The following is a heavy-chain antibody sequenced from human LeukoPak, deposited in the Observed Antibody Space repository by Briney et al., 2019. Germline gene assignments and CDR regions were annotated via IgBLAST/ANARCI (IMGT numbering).Heavy chain of an antibody. D-gene: IGHD3-9*01. CDR3: ARGYFDWLGYFDY. Sequence: GGSLRLSCAASGFTFSSYSMNWVRQAPGKGLEWVSSISSSSSYIYYADSVKGRLTISRDNAKNSLYLQMNSLRAEDTAVYYCARGYFDWLGYFDYWGQGTLVTVSS. CDR2: ISSSSSYI. V-gene: IGHV3-21*01. CDR1: GFTFSSYS. J-gene: IGHJ4*02.